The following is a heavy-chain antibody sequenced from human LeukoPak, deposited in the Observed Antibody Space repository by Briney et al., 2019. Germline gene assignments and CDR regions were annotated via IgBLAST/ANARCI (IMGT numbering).Heavy chain of an antibody. CDR3: ARVTWELGAFDI. D-gene: IGHD1-26*01. CDR1: GGSISSYY. CDR2: IYTSGST. V-gene: IGHV4-4*07. J-gene: IGHJ3*02. Sequence: SETLSLXCTVSGGSISSYYWSWIRQPAGKGLEWIGRIYTSGSTNYNPSLKSRVTMSVDTSKNQFSLKLSSVTAADTAVYYCARVTWELGAFDIWGQGTMVTVSS.